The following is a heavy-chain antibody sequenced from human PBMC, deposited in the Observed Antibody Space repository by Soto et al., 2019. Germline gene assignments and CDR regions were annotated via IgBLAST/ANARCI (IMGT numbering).Heavy chain of an antibody. CDR2: IYWDDDK. CDR3: AHIFNSNAGSYRYFDY. Sequence: QITLKESGPTLVKPTQTLTLTCTFSGFSLSTSGVGVGWIRQPPGKALEWLALIYWDDDKRYSPSLKSRFTISKDTSKNQVALTMTNMDPVDTATYYCAHIFNSNAGSYRYFDYWCQGTLVTVSS. CDR1: GFSLSTSGVG. V-gene: IGHV2-5*02. D-gene: IGHD3-16*02. J-gene: IGHJ4*02.